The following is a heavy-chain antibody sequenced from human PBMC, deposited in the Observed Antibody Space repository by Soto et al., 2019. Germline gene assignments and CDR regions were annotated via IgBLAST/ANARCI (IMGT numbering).Heavy chain of an antibody. CDR2: IRSKANSYAT. J-gene: IGHJ6*03. CDR3: TRQAGSPIFGVAAHYYYYYYMDV. V-gene: IGHV3-73*01. Sequence: GGSLRLSCAASGFTFSGSAMHWVRQASGKGLEWVGRIRSKANSYATAYAASVKGRFTISRDDSKKTAYLQMNSLKTEDTAVYYCTRQAGSPIFGVAAHYYYYYYMDVWGKGTTVTVSS. D-gene: IGHD3-3*01. CDR1: GFTFSGSA.